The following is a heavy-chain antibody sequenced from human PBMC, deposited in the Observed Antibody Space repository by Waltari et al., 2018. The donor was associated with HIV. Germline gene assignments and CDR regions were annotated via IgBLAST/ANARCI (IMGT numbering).Heavy chain of an antibody. D-gene: IGHD2-2*01. CDR2: LNHSGGV. CDR3: ARGWIQPADFRIYYKYYGVDV. J-gene: IGHJ6*01. CDR1: GGSFSGYY. Sequence: QVQLQQWGAGLVKPSETLTLTCALYGGSFSGYYWTWIRHTPDKGLEWVGELNHSGGVEDNWSLKMRATISVDTPKNQWSLKLVSLTAADTGLYFCARGWIQPADFRIYYKYYGVDVWSQGTTVVVSP. V-gene: IGHV4-34*02.